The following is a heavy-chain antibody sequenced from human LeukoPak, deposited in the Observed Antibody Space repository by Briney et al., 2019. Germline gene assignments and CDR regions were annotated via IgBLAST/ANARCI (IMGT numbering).Heavy chain of an antibody. V-gene: IGHV3-9*01. CDR1: GFTFDDYA. CDR2: ISWNSGNI. Sequence: GRSLRLSCAASGFTFDDYAMHWVRQTPGKGLEWVSVISWNSGNIGYADSVKGRFTISRDNAKNSLYLQMNSLRAEDTALYYCAKSSSMVRGVINSNYGMDVWGQGTTVTVSS. J-gene: IGHJ6*02. CDR3: AKSSSMVRGVINSNYGMDV. D-gene: IGHD3-10*01.